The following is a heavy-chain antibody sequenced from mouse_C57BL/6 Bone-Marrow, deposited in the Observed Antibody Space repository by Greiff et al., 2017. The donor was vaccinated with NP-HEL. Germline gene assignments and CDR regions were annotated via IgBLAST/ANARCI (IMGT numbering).Heavy chain of an antibody. D-gene: IGHD1-1*01. CDR2: IYPRDGST. V-gene: IGHV1-78*01. CDR3: ARCYYGSSSWFAY. Sequence: QVQLQQSAAELVKPGASVKISCKVSGYTFTDHTIHWMKQRPEQGLEWIGYIYPRDGSTKYNEKFKGKATLTSDKSSSTTYMQLNSLTSEDSAVYFCARCYYGSSSWFAYWGQGTLVTVSA. J-gene: IGHJ3*01. CDR1: GYTFTDHT.